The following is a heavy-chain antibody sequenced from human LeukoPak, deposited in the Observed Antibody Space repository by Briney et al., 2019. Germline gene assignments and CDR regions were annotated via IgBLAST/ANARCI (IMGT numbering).Heavy chain of an antibody. CDR2: ISGSGGGT. V-gene: IGHV3-23*01. Sequence: GGSLRLSCAASGFTFSRYVMSWARQAPGKGLEWVSSISGSGGGTYYADSVKGRFTISRDNSKNILYVQMNSLRAEDTAIYYCAKYNWNDGDFDYWGQGTLVTVSS. CDR3: AKYNWNDGDFDY. CDR1: GFTFSRYV. D-gene: IGHD1-20*01. J-gene: IGHJ4*02.